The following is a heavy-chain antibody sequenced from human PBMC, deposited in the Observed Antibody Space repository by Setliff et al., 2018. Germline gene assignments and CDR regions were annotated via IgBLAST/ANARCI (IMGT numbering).Heavy chain of an antibody. D-gene: IGHD2-2*01. V-gene: IGHV1-69*10. CDR1: GYTFTSYA. Sequence: GASVKVSCKASGYTFTSYAMHWVRQAPGQRLEWMGGIIPILGIANYAQKFQGRVTITADKSTSTAYMELSSLRSEDTAVYYCARVDCSSTSCYAGIYYYYMDVWGKGTTVTVSS. CDR2: IIPILGIA. J-gene: IGHJ6*03. CDR3: ARVDCSSTSCYAGIYYYYMDV.